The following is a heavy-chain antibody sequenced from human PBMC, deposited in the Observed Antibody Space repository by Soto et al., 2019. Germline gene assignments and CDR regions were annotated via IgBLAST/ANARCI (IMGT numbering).Heavy chain of an antibody. J-gene: IGHJ4*02. CDR3: AKDHDYGDYLTYYFDY. V-gene: IGHV3-23*01. D-gene: IGHD4-17*01. CDR1: GFTFSSYA. CDR2: ISGSGGST. Sequence: GGSLRLSCAASGFTFSSYAMSWVRQAPGKGLEWVSAISGSGGSTYYADSVKGRFTISRDSSKNTLYLQMNSLRAEDTAVYYCAKDHDYGDYLTYYFDYWGQGTLVTVSS.